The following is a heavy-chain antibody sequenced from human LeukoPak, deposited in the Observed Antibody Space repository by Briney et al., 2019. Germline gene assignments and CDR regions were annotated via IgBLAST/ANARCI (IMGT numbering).Heavy chain of an antibody. J-gene: IGHJ4*02. V-gene: IGHV1-18*01. CDR1: GYTFTKYG. CDR3: ARGDDYGDYWGLY. D-gene: IGHD4-17*01. Sequence: VASVKVSCKASGYTFTKYGNTWVRQAPGQGLEWMGWISTYNGNTNYTQKLQGRVTMTTDTSTSTAYMELRSLISDDAAVYYCARGDDYGDYWGLYWGQGTLVTVSS. CDR2: ISTYNGNT.